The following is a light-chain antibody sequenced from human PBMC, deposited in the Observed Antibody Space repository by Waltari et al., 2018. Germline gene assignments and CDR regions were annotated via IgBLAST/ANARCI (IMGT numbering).Light chain of an antibody. CDR1: STGMRH. J-gene: IGLJ1*01. CDR3: QVWDRSRDHV. V-gene: IGLV3-21*01. Sequence: SYVLTQPPSVSVAPGETATITCGGDSTGMRHVHWYQQRAGQAPRLVISYNTVWPSGSPGRFSGSTSGSTSTLTISRVEAGDEADYYCQVWDRSRDHVFGTATKVTVL. CDR2: YNT.